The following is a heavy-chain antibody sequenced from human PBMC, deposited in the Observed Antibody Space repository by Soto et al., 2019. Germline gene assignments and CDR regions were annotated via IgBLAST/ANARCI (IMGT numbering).Heavy chain of an antibody. D-gene: IGHD5-12*01. V-gene: IGHV3-33*08. CDR3: ARDLARDGYDLSGQ. J-gene: IGHJ4*02. CDR2: IWYDGSTK. CDR1: GFTFSSYA. Sequence: GGSLRLSCAASGFTFSSYAMHWVRQAPGKGLEWVAVIWYDGSTKYYAESVKGRFTISRDNSKNTVYLQMNSLRAEDTAVYYCARDLARDGYDLSGQWGQGTRVTVSS.